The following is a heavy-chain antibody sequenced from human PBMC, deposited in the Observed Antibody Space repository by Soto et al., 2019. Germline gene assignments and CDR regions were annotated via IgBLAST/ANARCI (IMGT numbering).Heavy chain of an antibody. D-gene: IGHD6-6*01. CDR3: ARGRGIRSSSYFAY. CDR2: ISGSVYT. V-gene: IGHV3-11*06. J-gene: IGHJ4*02. Sequence: KAGGSLRLSCAASGFTFSDYYMTWIRQAPGKGLEWVSYISGSVYTNYADSVKGRFTISRDNAKNSLYLQMNSLRADDTAVYYCARGRGIRSSSYFAYWGQGTLVTVSS. CDR1: GFTFSDYY.